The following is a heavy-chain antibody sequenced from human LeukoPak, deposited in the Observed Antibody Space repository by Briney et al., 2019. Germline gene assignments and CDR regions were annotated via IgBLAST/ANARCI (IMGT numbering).Heavy chain of an antibody. CDR2: INPNTGDT. CDR3: ARNTNYFGSGNSFDY. D-gene: IGHD3-10*01. V-gene: IGHV1-2*02. Sequence: ASVKVSWKASGYTFTGYHMHWVRQAPGQGLEWMGWINPNTGDTNYAQKFQGRVTMTRDTSIDTAYMELSRLKTDDTAVYYCARNTNYFGSGNSFDYWGQGTLVTVPS. J-gene: IGHJ4*02. CDR1: GYTFTGYH.